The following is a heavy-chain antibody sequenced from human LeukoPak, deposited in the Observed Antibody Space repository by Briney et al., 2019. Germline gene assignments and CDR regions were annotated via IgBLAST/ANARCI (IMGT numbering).Heavy chain of an antibody. CDR2: IRTTAEGAKYA. Sequence: GSLRLSCAASGFTFSSYEMNWVRQAPGKGLEWISNIRTTAEGAKYAYYADSVKGRVTISRDDGKNTLYLHMNSLRDDDTAVYYCATDQRYAFDYWGQGILVTVSS. J-gene: IGHJ4*02. D-gene: IGHD3-9*01. V-gene: IGHV3-48*03. CDR3: ATDQRYAFDY. CDR1: GFTFSSYE.